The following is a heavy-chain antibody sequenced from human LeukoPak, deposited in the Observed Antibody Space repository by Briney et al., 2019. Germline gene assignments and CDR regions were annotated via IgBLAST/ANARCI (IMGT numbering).Heavy chain of an antibody. D-gene: IGHD2-2*01. CDR2: IIPIFGTA. V-gene: IGHV1-69*13. CDR1: GGTFISYA. Sequence: SVKVSCKASGGTFISYAISWVRQAPGQGLEWMGGIIPIFGTANYAQKFQGRVTITADESTSTAYMELSRLRSDDTAVYYCARDYCSSTSCLFDYWGQGTLVTVSS. CDR3: ARDYCSSTSCLFDY. J-gene: IGHJ4*02.